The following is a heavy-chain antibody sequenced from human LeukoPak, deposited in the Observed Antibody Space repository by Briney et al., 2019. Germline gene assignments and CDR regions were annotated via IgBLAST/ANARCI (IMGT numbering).Heavy chain of an antibody. CDR2: INSDGSST. D-gene: IGHD6-13*01. J-gene: IGHJ5*02. V-gene: IGHV3-74*01. CDR3: AREQQLVPDTFDP. CDR1: GFTFSSYW. Sequence: GGSLRLSCAASGFTFSSYWMHWVRQAPGKRLVWVSRINSDGSSTSYADSVKGRFTISRDNAKNTLYLQMNSLRAEDTAVYYCAREQQLVPDTFDPWGQGTLVTVSS.